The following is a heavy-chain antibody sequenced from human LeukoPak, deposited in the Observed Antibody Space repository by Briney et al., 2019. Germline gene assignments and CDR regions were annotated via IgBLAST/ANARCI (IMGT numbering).Heavy chain of an antibody. CDR1: GFTFSSYS. CDR2: ISSSSSYI. J-gene: IGHJ4*02. V-gene: IGHV3-21*01. D-gene: IGHD4-17*01. CDR3: ARVRADDYGDYGPGDY. Sequence: GGSLRLSCAASGFTFSSYSMNWVRRAPRKGLEWVSSISSSSSYIYYADSVKGRSTISRDNAKNSLYLQMNSLRAEDTAVYYCARVRADDYGDYGPGDYWGQGTLVTVSS.